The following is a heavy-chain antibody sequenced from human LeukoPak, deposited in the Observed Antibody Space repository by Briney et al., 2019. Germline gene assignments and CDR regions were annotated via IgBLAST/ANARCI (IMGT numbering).Heavy chain of an antibody. CDR1: GGTFNRYT. CDR2: IIPIFGTA. J-gene: IGHJ4*02. V-gene: IGHV1-69*13. D-gene: IGHD3-16*01. Sequence: SVKVSCKASGGTFNRYTIIWVRQAPGQGLEWMGGIIPIFGTANYAQKFQGRVTITADESTSTAYMELSRLSSEDTAVYYCARDSPGWGTMDTGDYWGQGTLVTVSS. CDR3: ARDSPGWGTMDTGDY.